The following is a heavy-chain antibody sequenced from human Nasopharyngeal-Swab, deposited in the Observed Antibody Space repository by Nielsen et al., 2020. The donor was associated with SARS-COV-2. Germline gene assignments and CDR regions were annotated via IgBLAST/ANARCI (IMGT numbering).Heavy chain of an antibody. CDR2: IGRYGTDI. CDR3: ARGTVFGVANGMDV. J-gene: IGHJ6*02. Sequence: GESLQISCAASGFTFRDYSMNWVRQAPGKGLEWVSSIGRYGTDIFHADSVKGRVSVFRDAANTSIYLQMRSLRAEDTVVYYCARGTVFGVANGMDVWGQGTTVTVSS. CDR1: GFTFRDYS. D-gene: IGHD3-3*01. V-gene: IGHV3-21*01.